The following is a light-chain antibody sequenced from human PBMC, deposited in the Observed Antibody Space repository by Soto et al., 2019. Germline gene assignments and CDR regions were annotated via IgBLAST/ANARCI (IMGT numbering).Light chain of an antibody. Sequence: EIVLTQSPGTLSLSPGERATLSCRASQSFSSNYLAWYQQKPGQAPRLLIYDASNRATDIPARFSGSGSGTDFTLTISSLEPEDFAVYYCQQRSNWPPFTFGQGTRLEI. CDR2: DAS. V-gene: IGKV3-11*01. CDR3: QQRSNWPPFT. J-gene: IGKJ5*01. CDR1: QSFSSNY.